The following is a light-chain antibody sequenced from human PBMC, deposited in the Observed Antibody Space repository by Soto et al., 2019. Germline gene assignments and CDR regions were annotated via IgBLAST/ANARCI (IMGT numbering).Light chain of an antibody. J-gene: IGLJ2*01. Sequence: QSVLTQPPSVSGAPGQRVTISCTGSSSNIGAGYDVHWYQQLPGTAPKLLIYGNSNRPSGVPDRFSGSKSGTSASLAITGXXXXXXXXXYXQSYDSSLSGSIFGGGTKLTV. V-gene: IGLV1-40*01. CDR3: QSYDSSLSGSI. CDR2: GNS. CDR1: SSNIGAGYD.